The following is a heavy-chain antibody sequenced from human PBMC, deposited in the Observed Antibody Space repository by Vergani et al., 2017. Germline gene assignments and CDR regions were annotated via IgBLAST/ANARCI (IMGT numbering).Heavy chain of an antibody. J-gene: IGHJ4*02. CDR1: GYTFTGYY. CDR3: ARGIAVAGSTKGFGY. Sequence: QVQLVQSGAEVKKPGASVKVSCKASGYTFTGYYMHWVRQAPGQGLEWMGWINPNSGGTNYAQKFQGRVTMSRDTSISTAYMELSRLRSDDTAVYYCARGIAVAGSTKGFGYWGQGALVTVSS. D-gene: IGHD6-19*01. V-gene: IGHV1-2*02. CDR2: INPNSGGT.